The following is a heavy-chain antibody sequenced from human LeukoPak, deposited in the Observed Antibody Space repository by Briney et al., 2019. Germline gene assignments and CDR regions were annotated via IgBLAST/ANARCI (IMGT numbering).Heavy chain of an antibody. Sequence: GGSLRLSCVVSGLTVSNKYMSWVRQAPGKGLEWVSVIYSDGTTRNADSVKGRFTISRDNSKNTVYLQMDSLRAEDTAVYYCATYSGHLDYWGQGTLVTVSS. J-gene: IGHJ4*02. CDR3: ATYSGHLDY. V-gene: IGHV3-66*01. CDR2: IYSDGTT. CDR1: GLTVSNKY. D-gene: IGHD1-26*01.